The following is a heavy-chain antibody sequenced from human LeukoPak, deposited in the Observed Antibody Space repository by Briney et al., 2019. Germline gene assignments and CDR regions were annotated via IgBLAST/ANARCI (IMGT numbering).Heavy chain of an antibody. V-gene: IGHV3-66*02. D-gene: IGHD1-26*01. CDR1: GFTVSSNY. Sequence: GRSLRLSCAASGFTVSSNYMSWVRQAPGKGLEWVSVIYSGGSTYYADSVKGRFTISRDNSKNTLYLQMNSLRAEDTAVYYCARESGGSYAFDIWGQGTMVTVSS. CDR3: ARESGGSYAFDI. J-gene: IGHJ3*02. CDR2: IYSGGST.